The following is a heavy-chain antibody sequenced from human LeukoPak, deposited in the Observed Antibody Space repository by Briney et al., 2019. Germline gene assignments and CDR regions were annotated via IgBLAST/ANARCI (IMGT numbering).Heavy chain of an antibody. J-gene: IGHJ4*02. D-gene: IGHD6-13*01. CDR2: ISGSSSTI. Sequence: GGSLRLSCAASGFTFSSYSMNWVRQAPGKGLEWVSYISGSSSTIYYADSVKGRFTISRDNAKNSLYLQMNSLRAEDTAVYYCAKLHWRSSSWYPNDYWGQGTLVTVSS. CDR3: AKLHWRSSSWYPNDY. CDR1: GFTFSSYS. V-gene: IGHV3-48*04.